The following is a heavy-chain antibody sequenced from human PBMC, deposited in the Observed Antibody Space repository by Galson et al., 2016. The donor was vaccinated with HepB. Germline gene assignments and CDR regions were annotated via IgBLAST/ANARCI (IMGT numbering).Heavy chain of an antibody. Sequence: SETLSLTCTVSGGSISSYYWSWIRQPPGKGLEWIGYIYYGGRTHYHPSLKSRVSISVGTSKNQFYLHLRSVTAADTAVYYCARDRDSSSYYSLDYWGQGTLVTVSS. V-gene: IGHV4-59*01. J-gene: IGHJ4*02. CDR3: ARDRDSSSYYSLDY. CDR2: IYYGGRT. D-gene: IGHD3-22*01. CDR1: GGSISSYY.